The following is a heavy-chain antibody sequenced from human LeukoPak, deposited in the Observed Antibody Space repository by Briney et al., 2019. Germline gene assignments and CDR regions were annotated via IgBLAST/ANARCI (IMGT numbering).Heavy chain of an antibody. CDR3: ARNGVNSSGWYLYYFDY. CDR2: IYYSGST. J-gene: IGHJ4*02. V-gene: IGHV4-59*01. Sequence: SQTLSLTCTVSGGSISSYYWSWIRQPPGKGLEWLGYIYYSGSTNYNPSLKSRVTISVDTSKNQFSLKLSSVTAADTAVYYCARNGVNSSGWYLYYFDYWGQGTLVTVSS. CDR1: GGSISSYY. D-gene: IGHD6-19*01.